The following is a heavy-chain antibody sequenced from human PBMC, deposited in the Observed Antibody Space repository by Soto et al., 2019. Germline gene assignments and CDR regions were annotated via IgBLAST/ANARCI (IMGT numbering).Heavy chain of an antibody. J-gene: IGHJ3*02. V-gene: IGHV3-30-3*01. CDR2: ISYDGSNK. CDR3: ARDLDIVVVVAATPYAFDI. CDR1: GFTFSSYA. D-gene: IGHD2-15*01. Sequence: GGSLRLSCAASGFTFSSYAMHWVRRAPGKGLEWVAVISYDGSNKYYADSVKGRFTISRDNSKNTLYLQMNSLRAEETAVYYCARDLDIVVVVAATPYAFDIWGQGTMVTVSS.